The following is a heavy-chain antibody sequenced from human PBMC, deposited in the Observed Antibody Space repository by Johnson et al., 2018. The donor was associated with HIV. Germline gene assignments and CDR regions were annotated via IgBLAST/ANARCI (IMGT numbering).Heavy chain of an antibody. D-gene: IGHD6-13*01. V-gene: IGHV3-7*05. CDR3: ARGGSSWYLRAFDI. Sequence: VQLVESGGGLVQPGGSLRLSCAASGFNFGGYWMSWVRQAPGKGMEWVANIKQDGSEKYYVDSEKGRFTISRDNAKDSLYLQMNSLRPDDTAVYYCARGGSSWYLRAFDIWGQGTMVTVSS. CDR1: GFNFGGYW. CDR2: IKQDGSEK. J-gene: IGHJ3*02.